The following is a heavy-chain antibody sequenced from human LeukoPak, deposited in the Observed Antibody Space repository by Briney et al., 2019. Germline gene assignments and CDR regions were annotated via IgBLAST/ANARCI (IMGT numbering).Heavy chain of an antibody. CDR2: ISYDGTNP. J-gene: IGHJ4*02. Sequence: PGGSLRLSCAASGFTFSTNAMHWVRQAPGKGLEWVAVISYDGTNPYYADSVKGRFTISRDNSKNTLYLQMNSLRSEDTAVYYCARFVWGTYRCVDYWGQGTLVTVSS. CDR1: GFTFSTNA. D-gene: IGHD3-16*02. V-gene: IGHV3-30*04. CDR3: ARFVWGTYRCVDY.